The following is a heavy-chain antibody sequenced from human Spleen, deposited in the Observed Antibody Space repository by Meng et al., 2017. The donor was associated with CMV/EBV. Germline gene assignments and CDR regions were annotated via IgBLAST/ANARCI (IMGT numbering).Heavy chain of an antibody. J-gene: IGHJ5*02. V-gene: IGHV4-34*01. CDR1: GGSFSGYY. D-gene: IGHD1-26*01. CDR3: AREPWFDP. Sequence: QGHLHQWGAGLLKPSETLSLTCAVYGGSFSGYYWSWIRQPPGKGLEWIGEINHSGSTNYNPSLKSRVTISVDTSKNQFSLKLSSVTAADTAVYYCAREPWFDPWGQGTLVTVSS. CDR2: INHSGST.